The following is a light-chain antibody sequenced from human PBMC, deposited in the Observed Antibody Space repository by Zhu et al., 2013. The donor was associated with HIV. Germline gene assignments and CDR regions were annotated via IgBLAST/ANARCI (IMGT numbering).Light chain of an antibody. V-gene: IGLV3-21*02. CDR3: QVWDSSGDHPVV. Sequence: SYVLTQPPSVSVAPGQTARVTCGGNNIGNKSVHWYQQKPGQAPVLVVYDDSDRPSGIPERFSGSNSGNTATLTISRVAAGDEADYYCQVWDSSGDHPVVFGGGTKLTVL. J-gene: IGLJ2*01. CDR1: NIGNKS. CDR2: DDS.